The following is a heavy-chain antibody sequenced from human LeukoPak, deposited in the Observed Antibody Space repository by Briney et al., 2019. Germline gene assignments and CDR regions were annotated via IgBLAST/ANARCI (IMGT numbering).Heavy chain of an antibody. D-gene: IGHD2-2*01. Sequence: GGSLKISCRGSGYSFTTYWIGWVRQMPGKGLEWMGIIYPGDSDTRCSPSFQGQVTMSADKSINTAYLQWSSLKASDTAMYYCARRQGCSSTSCPPDSWGQGTLVTVSS. V-gene: IGHV5-51*01. CDR2: IYPGDSDT. CDR3: ARRQGCSSTSCPPDS. CDR1: GYSFTTYW. J-gene: IGHJ4*02.